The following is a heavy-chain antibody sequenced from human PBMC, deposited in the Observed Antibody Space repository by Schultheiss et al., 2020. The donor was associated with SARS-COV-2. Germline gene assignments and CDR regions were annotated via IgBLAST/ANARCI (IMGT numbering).Heavy chain of an antibody. J-gene: IGHJ4*02. CDR2: IYTSGST. D-gene: IGHD2-15*01. Sequence: SETLSLTCTVSGGSISSYYWSWIRQPAGKGLEWIGRIYTSGSTNYNPSLKSRVTMSVDTSKNQFSLKLSSVTAADTAVYYCAREFHPGYCSGGGCPYYFDCWGQGTLVTVSS. CDR1: GGSISSYY. CDR3: AREFHPGYCSGGGCPYYFDC. V-gene: IGHV4-4*07.